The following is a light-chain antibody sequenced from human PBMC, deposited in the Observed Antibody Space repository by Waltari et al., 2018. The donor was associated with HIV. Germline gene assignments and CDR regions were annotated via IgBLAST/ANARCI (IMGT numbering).Light chain of an antibody. CDR2: KDS. CDR1: ALPTQY. Sequence: SYELTQPPSVSVSPGQPATIPCPGDALPTQYGYWYQQKPGQAPVVVIYKDSDRPSGIPERFSGSSSGTTVTLTISGVQAEDEADYYCQSSDSSGNYWAFGGGTKLTVL. V-gene: IGLV3-25*03. CDR3: QSSDSSGNYWA. J-gene: IGLJ3*02.